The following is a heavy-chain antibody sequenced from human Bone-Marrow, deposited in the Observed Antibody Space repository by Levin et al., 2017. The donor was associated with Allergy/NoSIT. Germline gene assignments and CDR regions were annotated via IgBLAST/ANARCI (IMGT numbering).Heavy chain of an antibody. V-gene: IGHV3-23*01. CDR1: GFIFSNYA. CDR3: AGYDTSAYHSPFDY. CDR2: ISGSGGNT. Sequence: GGSLRLSCAASGFIFSNYAMNWVRQAPGKGLEWVSQISGSGGNTHYADSVKGRFTFSIDNSKNTLYLQMNSLRAEDTAVYYCAGYDTSAYHSPFDYWGQGTLVTVSS. D-gene: IGHD3-22*01. J-gene: IGHJ4*02.